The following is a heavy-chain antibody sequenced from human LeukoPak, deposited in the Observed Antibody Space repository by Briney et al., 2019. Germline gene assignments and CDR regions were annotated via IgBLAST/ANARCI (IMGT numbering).Heavy chain of an antibody. J-gene: IGHJ4*02. Sequence: GGSLRLSCAASGFTFDDYAMHWVRQAPGKGLEWVSGISWNSGSIGYADSVKGRFTISRDNARNSLYLQMNSLRAEDTALYYCASGYSYGALNWGQGTLVTVSS. D-gene: IGHD5-18*01. CDR2: ISWNSGSI. CDR1: GFTFDDYA. V-gene: IGHV3-9*01. CDR3: ASGYSYGALN.